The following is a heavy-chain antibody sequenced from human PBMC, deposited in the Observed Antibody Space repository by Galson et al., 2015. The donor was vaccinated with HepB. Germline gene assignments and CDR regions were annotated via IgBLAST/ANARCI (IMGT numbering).Heavy chain of an antibody. CDR2: IWYDGSNK. CDR1: GFTFSSYG. D-gene: IGHD3-22*01. J-gene: IGHJ3*02. Sequence: SLRLSCAAPGFTFSSYGMHWVRQAPGKGLEWVAVIWYDGSNKYYADSVKGRFTISRDNSKNTLYLQMNSLRAEDTAVYYCARDQLYYYDSSGYRDAFDIWGQGTMVTVSS. V-gene: IGHV3-33*08. CDR3: ARDQLYYYDSSGYRDAFDI.